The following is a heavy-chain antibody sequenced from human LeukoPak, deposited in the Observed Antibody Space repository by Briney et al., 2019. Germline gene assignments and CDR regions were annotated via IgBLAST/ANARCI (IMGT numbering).Heavy chain of an antibody. CDR1: GYTFTSYY. CDR2: INPSGGST. Sequence: ASVKVPCKTSGYTFTSYYMHWVRQAPGQGLEWMGIINPSGGSTTYAQNFQGRLTMTSATSTSTVYMELSSLRSEDTAVYYCARSSAYYNGADIWGQGTMVTVSS. J-gene: IGHJ3*02. D-gene: IGHD3-9*01. CDR3: ARSSAYYNGADI. V-gene: IGHV1-46*01.